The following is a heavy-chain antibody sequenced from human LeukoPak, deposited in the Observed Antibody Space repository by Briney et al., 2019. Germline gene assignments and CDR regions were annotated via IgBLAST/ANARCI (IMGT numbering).Heavy chain of an antibody. D-gene: IGHD3-22*01. CDR2: IGWDGGDT. Sequence: GSLRLSCAASGFTFNDYAMHWVRQAPGKSLEWVSLIGWDGGDTYYADSVEGRFTISRDDSKNSLYLQMNSLRAEDTALYYCATGSGSSGLFDYWGQGTLVTVSS. J-gene: IGHJ4*02. V-gene: IGHV3-43D*03. CDR3: ATGSGSSGLFDY. CDR1: GFTFNDYA.